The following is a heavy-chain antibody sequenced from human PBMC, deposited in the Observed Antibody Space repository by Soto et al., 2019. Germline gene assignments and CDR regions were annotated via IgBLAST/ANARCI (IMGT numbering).Heavy chain of an antibody. Sequence: GESLKISCAASGFTFSTYGMHWVRQAPGKGLEWVAVIWYDGSQKYYADSAKGRFTISRDNSKNTVYLQMKSLRAEDTAVYYCASDGSDVLIGPLWFDPWGQGTLVTSPQ. V-gene: IGHV3-33*01. CDR3: ASDGSDVLIGPLWFDP. J-gene: IGHJ5*02. CDR2: IWYDGSQK. D-gene: IGHD3-9*01. CDR1: GFTFSTYG.